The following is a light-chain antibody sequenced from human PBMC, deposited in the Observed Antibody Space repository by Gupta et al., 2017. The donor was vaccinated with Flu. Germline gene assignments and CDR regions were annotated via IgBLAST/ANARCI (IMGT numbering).Light chain of an antibody. V-gene: IGKV3-11*01. J-gene: IGKJ4*01. CDR2: DVT. CDR1: QSVKNY. CDR3: QQRNDWPLT. Sequence: ETVLTHPPATLSLSPGERATLSCRASQSVKNYLAWYQQKPGQAPRLLIYDVTNRATGTPARFTASGSGTDFTLTISSLEPEDSAVYYCQQRNDWPLTFGGGTKVEIK.